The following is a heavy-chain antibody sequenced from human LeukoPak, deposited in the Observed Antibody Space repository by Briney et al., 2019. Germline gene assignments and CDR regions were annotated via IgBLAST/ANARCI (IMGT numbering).Heavy chain of an antibody. Sequence: SETLSLTXAVHGGSLSGYYWTWIRQTPGKGLEWIGEINYSGNTNYNRSLKSRVTISADTSKNQFSLRLSSVTAADTAVYYCARRGTAYCRGGNCYSDKYFDYWGQGTQVTVSS. J-gene: IGHJ4*02. V-gene: IGHV4-34*01. CDR2: INYSGNT. CDR3: ARRGTAYCRGGNCYSDKYFDY. CDR1: GGSLSGYY. D-gene: IGHD2-15*01.